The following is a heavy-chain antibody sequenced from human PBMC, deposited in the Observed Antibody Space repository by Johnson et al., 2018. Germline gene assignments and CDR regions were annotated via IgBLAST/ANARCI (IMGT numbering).Heavy chain of an antibody. Sequence: QVQLQESGPGLVKPSETLSLTCTVSGSSMSNYYWTWIRQPPGKGLEWIGFVHYSGKPKYNPSLDSRVTISVDTSKTQFSLRLSSVTAADTANYYGAKAVGSGDDDMDVWGKGTTVTVSS. CDR1: GSSMSNYY. V-gene: IGHV4-59*01. J-gene: IGHJ6*03. CDR2: VHYSGKP. CDR3: AKAVGSGDDDMDV. D-gene: IGHD5-12*01.